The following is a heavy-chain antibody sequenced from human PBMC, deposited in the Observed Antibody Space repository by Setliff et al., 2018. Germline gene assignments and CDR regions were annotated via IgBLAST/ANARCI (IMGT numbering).Heavy chain of an antibody. D-gene: IGHD2-2*01. CDR1: GYPFTSNS. V-gene: IGHV1-3*01. J-gene: IGHJ4*02. CDR3: TRAAREVVVPPSQKRNDY. Sequence: ASVKVSCKASGYPFTSNSMHWVRQAPGQRLEWMGWINAGNGYTKYSQKFQGRVTITRDTSATTAYMELRSLRSDDTAMYYCTRAAREVVVPPSQKRNDYWGQGTLVTVSS. CDR2: INAGNGYT.